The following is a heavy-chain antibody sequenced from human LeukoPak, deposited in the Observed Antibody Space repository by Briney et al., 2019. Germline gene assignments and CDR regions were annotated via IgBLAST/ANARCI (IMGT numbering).Heavy chain of an antibody. V-gene: IGHV1-8*03. CDR2: MNPNSGNT. J-gene: IGHJ4*02. CDR1: GGTFSSYA. CDR3: ARVAGTTRDDFDY. Sequence: ASVKVSCKASGGTFSSYAINWVRQATGQGLEWMGWMNPNSGNTGYAQKFQGRVTITRNTSISTAYMELSSLRSEDTAVYYCARVAGTTRDDFDYWGQGTPVTVSS. D-gene: IGHD1-14*01.